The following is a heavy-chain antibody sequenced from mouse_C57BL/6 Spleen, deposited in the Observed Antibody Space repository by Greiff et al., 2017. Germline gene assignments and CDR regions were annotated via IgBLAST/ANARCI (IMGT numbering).Heavy chain of an antibody. CDR2: ISYDGSN. CDR3: ARDGSLYYEYDALYARDY. CDR1: GYSITSGYY. J-gene: IGHJ4*01. Sequence: EVQLQQSGPGLVKPSQSLSLTCSVTGYSITSGYYWNWIRQFPGNKLEWMGYISYDGSNNYNPSLKNRISITRDTSKNQFLLKLNSVTTEDTATYYCARDGSLYYEYDALYARDYWGQGTSVTVSS. V-gene: IGHV3-6*01. D-gene: IGHD2-4*01.